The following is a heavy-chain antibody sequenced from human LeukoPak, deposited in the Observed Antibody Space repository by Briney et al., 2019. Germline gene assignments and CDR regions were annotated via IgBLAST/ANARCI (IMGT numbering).Heavy chain of an antibody. Sequence: GGSLRPSCVASGFTFSSYAVSWFRQAPGKGLEWVSTVGRSGADTYYADSVRGRFTISKDSSKNTLQMNSLSAEDTAIYFCVKHSGGVYGNSDYWGQGILVTVSS. D-gene: IGHD1-1*01. CDR2: VGRSGADT. CDR3: VKHSGGVYGNSDY. CDR1: GFTFSSYA. V-gene: IGHV3-23*01. J-gene: IGHJ4*02.